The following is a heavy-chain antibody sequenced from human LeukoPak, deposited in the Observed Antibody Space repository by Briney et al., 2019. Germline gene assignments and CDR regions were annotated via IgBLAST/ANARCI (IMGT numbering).Heavy chain of an antibody. CDR3: ARVISGSLDY. Sequence: GGSLRLSCAASGFMFSSNWMSWVRQAPGKGLEWVSSISSTSTYIYYADSVKGRFTISRDNAKNSLYLQMNSLRAEDTAVYYCARVISGSLDYWGQGTLVTVSS. V-gene: IGHV3-21*01. CDR2: ISSTSTYI. J-gene: IGHJ4*02. CDR1: GFMFSSNW. D-gene: IGHD1-26*01.